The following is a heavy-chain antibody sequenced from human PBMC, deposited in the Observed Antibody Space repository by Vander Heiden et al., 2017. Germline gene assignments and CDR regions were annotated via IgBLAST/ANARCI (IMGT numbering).Heavy chain of an antibody. D-gene: IGHD7-27*01. CDR1: GFTFSTYA. V-gene: IGHV3-23*01. CDR3: AKEWAGDPLW. Sequence: EVQLLESGGGLVQPGGSLRTAGTASGFTFSTYAMTWVRQSPGKGLQWVSSISGSGGTTYYADSVKGRFTISRDNSKNTLYVQMNSLRAEDTAMYYCAKEWAGDPLWWGQGTLVTVSS. CDR2: ISGSGGTT. J-gene: IGHJ4*02.